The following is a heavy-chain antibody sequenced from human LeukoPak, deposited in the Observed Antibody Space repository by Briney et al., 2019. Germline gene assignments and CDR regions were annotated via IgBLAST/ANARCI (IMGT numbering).Heavy chain of an antibody. CDR1: GGSISSSSYY. V-gene: IGHV4-39*01. CDR3: ARNYNYWFDP. D-gene: IGHD5-24*01. CDR2: TYYSGST. Sequence: PSETLSLTCTVSGGSISSSSYYWGWIRQPPGKGLEWIGSTYYSGSTYYNPSLKSRVTISVDTSKNQFSPKLSSVTAADTAVYYCARNYNYWFDPWGQGTLVTVSS. J-gene: IGHJ5*01.